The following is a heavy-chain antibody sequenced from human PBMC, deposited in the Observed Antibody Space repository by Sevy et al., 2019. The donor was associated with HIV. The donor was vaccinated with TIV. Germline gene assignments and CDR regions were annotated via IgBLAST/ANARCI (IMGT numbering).Heavy chain of an antibody. J-gene: IGHJ3*02. CDR2: INPNSGVT. D-gene: IGHD1-20*01. V-gene: IGHV1-2*06. CDR1: GYIFSDYN. CDR3: VREDLNSRRTLLSFAI. Sequence: ASVKVSCKTTGYIFSDYNMHWVRQAPGQGLEWMALINPNSGVTIYSHNFRGRVSVTRDTSMRTAYMELSGLTSDDTAVYYCVREDLNSRRTLLSFAIWGQGTMVTASS.